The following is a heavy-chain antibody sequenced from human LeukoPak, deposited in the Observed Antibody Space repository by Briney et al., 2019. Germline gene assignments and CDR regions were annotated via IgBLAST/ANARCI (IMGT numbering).Heavy chain of an antibody. Sequence: PGGSLRLSCAASGFTFSSYAMSWVRQAPGKGLEWVSGISGSGGSTNYADSVKGRFTISRDNSKNTLYLQVNSLRAEDTAVYYCAKGGYGGPIYYYYMDVWGKGTTVTVSS. V-gene: IGHV3-23*01. J-gene: IGHJ6*03. D-gene: IGHD4-23*01. CDR1: GFTFSSYA. CDR3: AKGGYGGPIYYYYMDV. CDR2: ISGSGGST.